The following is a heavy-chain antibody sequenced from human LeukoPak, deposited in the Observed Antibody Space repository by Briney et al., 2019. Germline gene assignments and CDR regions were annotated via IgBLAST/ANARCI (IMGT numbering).Heavy chain of an antibody. CDR2: ISASGDVT. J-gene: IGHJ6*03. CDR1: RFSFSAYP. V-gene: IGHV3-23*01. Sequence: GGSLRLSCEASRFSFSAYPMGWVRRAPGKGLEWVSGISASGDVTFHADPLQGRFTISRDNSKNTLYLQMNSLRAEDTAEYYCARNLAAAAGSYYYYMDVWGKGTTVTVSS. D-gene: IGHD6-13*01. CDR3: ARNLAAAAGSYYYYMDV.